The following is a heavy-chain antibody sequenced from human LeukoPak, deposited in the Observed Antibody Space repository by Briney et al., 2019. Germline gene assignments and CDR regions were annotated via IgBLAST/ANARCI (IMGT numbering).Heavy chain of an antibody. J-gene: IGHJ4*02. V-gene: IGHV3-7*01. CDR2: INLDGRDQ. Sequence: GGSLRLSGAASRFTFSNFWMNWVRQAPGQGLEWVATINLDGRDQYYVDSVRGRFTISRDNTKNSLYLQMTSLRAEDTAVYYCVRDIGSCTDDICYALFDYWGQGTLVTVSS. CDR3: VRDIGSCTDDICYALFDY. D-gene: IGHD2-8*02. CDR1: RFTFSNFW.